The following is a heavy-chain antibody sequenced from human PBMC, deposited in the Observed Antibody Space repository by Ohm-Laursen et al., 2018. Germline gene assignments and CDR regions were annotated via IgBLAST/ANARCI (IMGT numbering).Heavy chain of an antibody. V-gene: IGHV4-4*07. CDR1: GDSISRYY. CDR2: IYSSEST. CDR3: ASSTTVTRIDY. Sequence: PGTLSLTCTVSGDSISRYYWSWIRQPAGKGLEWIGRIYSSESTNYNPSLKSRVTMSVDTSKSHFSLKLSSVTAADTAVYYCASSTTVTRIDYWGQGTLVTVSS. D-gene: IGHD4-17*01. J-gene: IGHJ4*02.